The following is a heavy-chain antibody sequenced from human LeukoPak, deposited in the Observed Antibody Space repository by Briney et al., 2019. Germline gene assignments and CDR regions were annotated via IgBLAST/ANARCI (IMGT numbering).Heavy chain of an antibody. J-gene: IGHJ4*02. V-gene: IGHV1-2*02. D-gene: IGHD2-15*01. Sequence: ALGKLSCKGSGYTFTDYYLHWVRQAPGHGLEWVGYINPRDGGTSSPPNFRGRVTMTTDASSSTVYMELSRLTSDDTAIYYCAREGNGLLSKDLDYWGQGTLVTVSS. CDR2: INPRDGGT. CDR1: GYTFTDYY. CDR3: AREGNGLLSKDLDY.